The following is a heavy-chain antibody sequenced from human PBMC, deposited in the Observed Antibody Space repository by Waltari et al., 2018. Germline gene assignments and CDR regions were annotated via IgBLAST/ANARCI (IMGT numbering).Heavy chain of an antibody. CDR2: IRGSGGST. D-gene: IGHD4-17*01. J-gene: IGHJ6*03. Sequence: EVQLLESGGGLVQSGGSLRLSCAASGFTFSSYAMSWGRLAPGKGREWVSAIRGSGGSTYYADSVKGRFTISRDNSKNTLYLQMNSLRAEDTAVYYCAKGYGDYYYYYMDVWGKGATVTVSS. CDR3: AKGYGDYYYYYMDV. V-gene: IGHV3-23*01. CDR1: GFTFSSYA.